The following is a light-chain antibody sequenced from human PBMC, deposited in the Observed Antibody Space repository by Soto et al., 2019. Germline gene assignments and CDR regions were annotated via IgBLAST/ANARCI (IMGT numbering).Light chain of an antibody. CDR2: GAS. CDR1: QSVSQSVTTN. Sequence: EIVMMQFPATLSVSPGERVTLSCRASQSVSQSVTTNLAWYQQKPGQAPRLLVYGASIRATGIPDRFSGSGSGTDFTLTISRLEPKDFAVYYCQQYGTSPYTFGQGTKLEIK. CDR3: QQYGTSPYT. J-gene: IGKJ2*01. V-gene: IGKV3-20*01.